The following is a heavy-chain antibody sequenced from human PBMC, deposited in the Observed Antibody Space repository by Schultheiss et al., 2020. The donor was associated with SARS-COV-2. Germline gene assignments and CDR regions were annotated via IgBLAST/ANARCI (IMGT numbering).Heavy chain of an antibody. CDR3: ARDLSSSARIYYYGMDV. V-gene: IGHV3-11*04. CDR1: GFTFSDYY. D-gene: IGHD6-6*01. Sequence: GESLKISCAASGFTFSDYYMSWIRQAPGKGLEWVSYISSSGSTIYYADSVKGRFTISRDNAKNSLYLQMNSLRAEDTAVYYCARDLSSSARIYYYGMDVWGQGTTVTVSS. CDR2: ISSSGSTI. J-gene: IGHJ6*02.